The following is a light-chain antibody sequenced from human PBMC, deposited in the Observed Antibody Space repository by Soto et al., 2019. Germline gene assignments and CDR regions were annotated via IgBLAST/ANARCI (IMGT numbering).Light chain of an antibody. CDR2: DAS. V-gene: IGKV1-39*01. CDR1: QSIDNY. CDR3: QQSYTIPIT. Sequence: DIQMTQSPSSLSASVGDRVTITCRASQSIDNYLNWYHQKPGKAPKLLIYDASNLQSGAPSRFSGSGYGTEFTLTISSLLPEDFATYYCQQSYTIPITFGQGTRVDIK. J-gene: IGKJ5*01.